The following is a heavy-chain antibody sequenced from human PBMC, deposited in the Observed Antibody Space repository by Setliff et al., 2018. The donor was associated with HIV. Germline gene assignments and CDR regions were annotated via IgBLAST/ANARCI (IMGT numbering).Heavy chain of an antibody. J-gene: IGHJ3*02. D-gene: IGHD5-12*01. CDR3: ARDPVATIPRGFDI. Sequence: PGGSLRLSCAGSGFSFSSNWIHWVRQTAGKGLLWVSRISPDGSSTMYADSVKGRFTISRDNAKNTVYLQMNSLRAEDTAVYYCARDPVATIPRGFDIWGQGTMVTVSS. CDR2: ISPDGSST. V-gene: IGHV3-74*03. CDR1: GFSFSSNW.